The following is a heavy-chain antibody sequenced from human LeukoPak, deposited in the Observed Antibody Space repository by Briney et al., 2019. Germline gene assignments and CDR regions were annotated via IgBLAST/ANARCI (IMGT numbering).Heavy chain of an antibody. CDR3: ARAVMKDSYPWYFDL. CDR2: ISSSSSYK. V-gene: IGHV3-21*01. J-gene: IGHJ2*01. Sequence: GGSLRLSCAASGFTFSSYSMDWVRQAPGKGLEWVSSISSSSSYKYYADSVKGRFTISRDNAKNSLYLQMNSLRAEDTAVYYCARAVMKDSYPWYFDLWGRGTLVTVSS. CDR1: GFTFSSYS. D-gene: IGHD5-24*01.